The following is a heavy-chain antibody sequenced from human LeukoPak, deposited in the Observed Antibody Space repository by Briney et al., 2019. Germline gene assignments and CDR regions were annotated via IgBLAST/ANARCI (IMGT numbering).Heavy chain of an antibody. CDR1: GGSFSGYY. Sequence: SETLSLTCAVYGGSFSGYYWSWIRQPPGKGLEWIGEINHSGSTNYNPSLKSRVTISVDTSKNQFSLKLSSVTAADTAVYYCAREGYYAMDVWGQGTTVTVSS. V-gene: IGHV4-34*01. CDR2: INHSGST. CDR3: AREGYYAMDV. J-gene: IGHJ6*02.